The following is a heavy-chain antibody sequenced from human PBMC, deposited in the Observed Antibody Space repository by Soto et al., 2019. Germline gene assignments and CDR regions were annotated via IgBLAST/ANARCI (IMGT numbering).Heavy chain of an antibody. Sequence: PGGSLRLSCAASGFTFSNYAMSWVRQAPGKGLEWVSTISASGGSTYYEDSVKGRFTFSRDNPKNTLYLQMSSLKASDTAIYFCARPDSNGFYDYWGQGTLVTVSS. V-gene: IGHV3-23*01. CDR1: GFTFSNYA. CDR3: ARPDSNGFYDY. CDR2: ISASGGST. D-gene: IGHD5-18*01. J-gene: IGHJ4*02.